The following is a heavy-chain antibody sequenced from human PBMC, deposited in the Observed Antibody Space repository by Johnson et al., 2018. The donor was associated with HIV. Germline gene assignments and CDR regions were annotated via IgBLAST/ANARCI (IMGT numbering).Heavy chain of an antibody. V-gene: IGHV3-7*01. J-gene: IGHJ3*02. CDR1: GFTFSSYW. CDR3: AKDGGVAGPGIDAFTI. Sequence: MLLVESGGGLVQPGGSLRLSCAASGFTFSSYWMSWVRQAPGKGLEWVANIKQDGSEKYYVDSVKGRFTISRDNAKNTLYVQMNSLGAEDTAVYYRAKDGGVAGPGIDAFTIWGQLTMFTVSS. CDR2: IKQDGSEK. D-gene: IGHD6-19*01.